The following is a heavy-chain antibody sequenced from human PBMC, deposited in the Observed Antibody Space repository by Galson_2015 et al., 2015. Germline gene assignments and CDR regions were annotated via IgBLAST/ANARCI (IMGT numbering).Heavy chain of an antibody. CDR2: TYYRSKWYN. CDR3: ASYYSSTWSLGMGYFVY. CDR1: GDSVSSNSAA. J-gene: IGHJ4*02. Sequence: CAISGDSVSSNSAAWNWIRQSPSRGPEWLGRTYYRSKWYNDYAVSVKSRITINPDTSKNQFSLKLSSVTAADTAVYSCASYYSSTWSLGMGYFVYWGQGTLVTVSS. V-gene: IGHV6-1*01. D-gene: IGHD6-13*01.